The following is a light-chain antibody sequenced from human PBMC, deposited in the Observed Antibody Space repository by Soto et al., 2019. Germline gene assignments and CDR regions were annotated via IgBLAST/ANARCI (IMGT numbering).Light chain of an antibody. CDR2: RAS. J-gene: IGKJ2*01. V-gene: IGKV1-5*03. CDR1: QSIHSW. Sequence: DFPMTQSPSTLSASVGDRVTITCRASQSIHSWAWYQQKPGTTPKLLIYRASTLQSGVPSRFAGSGSGTEFTLTINNLQPDDYASYFCQQYNAHPYTFGQGTKLEIK. CDR3: QQYNAHPYT.